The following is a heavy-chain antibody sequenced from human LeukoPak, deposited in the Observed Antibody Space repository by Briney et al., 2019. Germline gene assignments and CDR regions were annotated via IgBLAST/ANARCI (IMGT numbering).Heavy chain of an antibody. J-gene: IGHJ4*02. Sequence: GGSLRLSCAASGFTFDDYAMHWVRQAPGKGLEWVSGISWNSGSTGYADSVKGRFTNSRDNAKNSLYLQMNSLRAEDTALYYCAKGSAGIAVAALDYWGQGTLVTVSS. CDR3: AKGSAGIAVAALDY. D-gene: IGHD6-19*01. V-gene: IGHV3-9*01. CDR1: GFTFDDYA. CDR2: ISWNSGST.